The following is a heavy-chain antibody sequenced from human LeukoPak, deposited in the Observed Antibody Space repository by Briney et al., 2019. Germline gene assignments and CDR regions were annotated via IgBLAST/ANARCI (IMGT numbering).Heavy chain of an antibody. J-gene: IGHJ4*02. Sequence: ASVKVSCKASGYTFTGYYMHWVRQAPGQGLEWMGWINPNSGGTNYAQKFQGRVTMTRDTSISTAYMELSRLRSDDTAVYYCAKHRARYCSGGSCSGDGFDYWGQGTLVTVSS. D-gene: IGHD2-15*01. CDR2: INPNSGGT. CDR1: GYTFTGYY. CDR3: AKHRARYCSGGSCSGDGFDY. V-gene: IGHV1-2*02.